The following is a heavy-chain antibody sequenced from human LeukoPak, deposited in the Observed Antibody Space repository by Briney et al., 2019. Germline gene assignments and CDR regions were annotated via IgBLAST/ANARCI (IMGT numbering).Heavy chain of an antibody. D-gene: IGHD6-13*01. CDR1: GYTFTGYY. V-gene: IGHV1-2*04. J-gene: IGHJ4*02. CDR2: INPNSGGT. Sequence: ASVKVSCKASGYTFTGYYMHWVRQAPRQRLEWMGWINPNSGGTNYAQKFQGWVTMTRDTSISTAYMELSRLRSDDTAVYYCARGSGAAAGTDWGQGTLVTVSS. CDR3: ARGSGAAAGTD.